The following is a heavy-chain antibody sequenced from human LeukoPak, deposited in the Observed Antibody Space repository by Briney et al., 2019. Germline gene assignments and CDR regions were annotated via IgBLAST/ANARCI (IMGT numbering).Heavy chain of an antibody. D-gene: IGHD4-23*01. J-gene: IGHJ4*02. CDR1: GGSLSSYY. CDR3: ARADYGVTSGFWGLFDY. CDR2: IYSSGST. Sequence: PSETLSLTCTVSGGSLSSYYWSWIRQPPGKGLGWIGYIYSSGSTNYNPSLKSRVTISVDTSKNQFSLKLSSVTAADTAVYYCARADYGVTSGFWGLFDYWGQGTLVTVSS. V-gene: IGHV4-59*01.